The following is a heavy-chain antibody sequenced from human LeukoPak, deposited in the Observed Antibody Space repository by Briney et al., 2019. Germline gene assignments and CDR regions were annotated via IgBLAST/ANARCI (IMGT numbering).Heavy chain of an antibody. CDR3: ARGGPAAGRFDY. V-gene: IGHV3-33*01. Sequence: PGGSLRLSCAASGFTFSSYGMHWVRQAPGKGLEWVAFIWYDGSNKYYADSVKGRFTISRDNSKNTLYLQMNSLRAEDTAVYYCARGGPAAGRFDYWGQGTLVTVSS. CDR1: GFTFSSYG. D-gene: IGHD6-13*01. J-gene: IGHJ4*02. CDR2: IWYDGSNK.